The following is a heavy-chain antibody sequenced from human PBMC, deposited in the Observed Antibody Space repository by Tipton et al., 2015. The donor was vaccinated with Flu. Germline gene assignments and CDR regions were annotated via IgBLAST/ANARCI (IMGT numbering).Heavy chain of an antibody. CDR1: GDSISSGFY. V-gene: IGHV4-38-2*02. J-gene: IGHJ3*02. CDR2: IYHSGTP. Sequence: TLSLTCSVSGDSISSGFYCVWCRQARGKALEWIGSIYHSGTPNYSPTLKSRVSMSVDTSKNQFFLNVRSVTAADTAVYYCARGQSGAFDIWGQGTMVTVSS. CDR3: ARGQSGAFDI.